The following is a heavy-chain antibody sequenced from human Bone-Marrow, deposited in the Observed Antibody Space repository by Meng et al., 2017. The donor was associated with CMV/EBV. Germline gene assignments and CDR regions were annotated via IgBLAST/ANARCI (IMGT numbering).Heavy chain of an antibody. CDR3: ARGPPYDSSGYYFGLALPRSYYFDY. V-gene: IGHV3-48*04. CDR1: GFTFSSDS. J-gene: IGHJ4*02. CDR2: ISSSSSTI. Sequence: GGSLRLSCAASGFTFSSDSMNWVRQAPGKGLEWVSYISSSSSTIYYADSVKGRFTISRDNAKNSLYLQMNSLRAEDTAVYYCARGPPYDSSGYYFGLALPRSYYFDYWGQGTLVTVSS. D-gene: IGHD3-22*01.